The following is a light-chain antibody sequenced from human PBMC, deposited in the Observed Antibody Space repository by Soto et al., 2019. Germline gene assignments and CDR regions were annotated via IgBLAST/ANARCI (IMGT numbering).Light chain of an antibody. Sequence: ELVMTQSPASLSVSPGERATLSCRASQSVNSIYLAWYQQKPGQAPRLLIYGASSRATGIPDRFSGSGSGTDFTPTISRLEPEDFAVYYCHQYDSWTFGQGTKVDIK. V-gene: IGKV3-20*01. CDR1: QSVNSIY. CDR3: HQYDSWT. CDR2: GAS. J-gene: IGKJ1*01.